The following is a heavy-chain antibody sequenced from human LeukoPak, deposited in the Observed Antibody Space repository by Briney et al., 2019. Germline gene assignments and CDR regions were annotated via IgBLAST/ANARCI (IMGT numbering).Heavy chain of an antibody. J-gene: IGHJ5*02. CDR2: IYYSGST. D-gene: IGHD4-17*01. V-gene: IGHV4-39*01. Sequence: SETLSLTCTVSGGSISSSNYYWGWIRQPPGKGLEWIGIIYYSGSTYYNPSLKSRVTISVDTSENQFSLKLSPVTAADTAVYYCARLQTTVTHNWFDPWGRGTLVTVSS. CDR1: GGSISSSNYY. CDR3: ARLQTTVTHNWFDP.